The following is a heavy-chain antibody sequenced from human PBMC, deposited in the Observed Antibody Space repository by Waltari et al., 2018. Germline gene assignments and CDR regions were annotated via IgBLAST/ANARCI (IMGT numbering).Heavy chain of an antibody. J-gene: IGHJ6*03. CDR3: ATGVYRIAAAVGYYYYYMDV. CDR1: GGTFSSYA. CDR2: IIPILGIA. V-gene: IGHV1-69*10. D-gene: IGHD6-13*01. Sequence: QVQLVQSGAEVKKPGSSVKVSCKASGGTFSSYAISWVRPAPGQGLEWMGGIIPILGIANYAQKFQGRVTITADKSTSTAYMELSSLRSEDTAVYYCATGVYRIAAAVGYYYYYMDVWGKGTTVTVSS.